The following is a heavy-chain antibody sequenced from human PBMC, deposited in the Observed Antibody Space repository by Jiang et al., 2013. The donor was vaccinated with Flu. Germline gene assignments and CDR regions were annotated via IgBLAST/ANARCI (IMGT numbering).Heavy chain of an antibody. J-gene: IGHJ3*02. CDR1: GFTFDDYG. V-gene: IGHV3-20*03. Sequence: SGFTFDDYGMSWVRQAPGKGLEWVSGINWNGGSTGYADSVKGRFTISRDNAKNSLYLQMNSLRAEDTALYYCARDKGYCSGGSCSPEDAFDIWGQGTMVTVSS. CDR3: ARDKGYCSGGSCSPEDAFDI. CDR2: INWNGGST. D-gene: IGHD2-15*01.